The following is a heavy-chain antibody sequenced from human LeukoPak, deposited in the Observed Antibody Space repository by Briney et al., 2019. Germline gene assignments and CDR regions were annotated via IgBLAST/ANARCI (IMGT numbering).Heavy chain of an antibody. V-gene: IGHV4-59*08. CDR2: IYYSGIT. CDR3: AGHAFSSGWFHY. J-gene: IGHJ4*02. Sequence: PSETLSLTCTVSGGSISGYYWSWIRQPPGKGLEWIGYIYYSGITNYNPSLKSRVTISVDTSKNQFSLKVSSVTAADTAVYYCAGHAFSSGWFHYWGQGTLVTVSS. D-gene: IGHD6-19*01. CDR1: GGSISGYY.